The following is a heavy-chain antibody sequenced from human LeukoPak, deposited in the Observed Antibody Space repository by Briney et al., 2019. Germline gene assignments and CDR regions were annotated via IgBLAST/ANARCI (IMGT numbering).Heavy chain of an antibody. CDR3: ARLGQYRGY. J-gene: IGHJ4*02. CDR1: GFTFSSYA. Sequence: LRLSCAASGFTFSSYAMHWVRQPPGKGLEWIGEINHSGSTNYNPSLKSRVTISVDTSKNQFSLKLSSVTAADTAVYYCARLGQYRGYWGQGTLVTVSS. V-gene: IGHV4-34*01. D-gene: IGHD2-2*01. CDR2: INHSGST.